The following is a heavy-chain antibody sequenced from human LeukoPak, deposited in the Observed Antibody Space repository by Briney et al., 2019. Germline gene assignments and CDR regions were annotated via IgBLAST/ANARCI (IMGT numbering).Heavy chain of an antibody. D-gene: IGHD3-3*01. CDR2: INPNSGGT. V-gene: IGHV1-2*02. CDR3: ARDLDFWSGPTFDY. J-gene: IGHJ4*02. CDR1: GYTFTGYY. Sequence: ASVKVSCKASGYTFTGYYMHWVRQAPGQGLEWMGWINPNSGGTNYAQKFQGRVTMTRDTSISTAYMELNRLRSDDTALYYCARDLDFWSGPTFDYWGQGTLVTVSS.